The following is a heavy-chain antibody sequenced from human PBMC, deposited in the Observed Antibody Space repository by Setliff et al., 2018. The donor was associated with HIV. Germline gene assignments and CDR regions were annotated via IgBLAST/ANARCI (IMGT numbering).Heavy chain of an antibody. CDR1: GFIFNNFG. J-gene: IGHJ4*02. D-gene: IGHD3-9*01. Sequence: ASVKVSCKTSGFIFNNFGVTWVRQAPGQGLEWVAWISLYNEYKYYAPHFLGRVTMSTDTSTSTAYMELRSLRSDDTAVYYCARAYDVLTGYFDYWGQGTLVTVSS. CDR2: ISLYNEYK. CDR3: ARAYDVLTGYFDY. V-gene: IGHV1-18*04.